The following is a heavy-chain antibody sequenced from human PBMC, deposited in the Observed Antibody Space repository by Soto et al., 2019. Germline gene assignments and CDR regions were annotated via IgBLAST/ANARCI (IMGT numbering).Heavy chain of an antibody. V-gene: IGHV4-59*01. D-gene: IGHD2-15*01. J-gene: IGHJ5*02. Sequence: PSETLPLTCTVSGGSISSYYWSWIRQPPGKGLEWIGYIYYSGSTNYNPSLKSRVTISVDTSKNQFSLKLSSVTAADTAVYYCARGWFGCSGGSCYGWFDPWGQGTLVTVSS. CDR1: GGSISSYY. CDR2: IYYSGST. CDR3: ARGWFGCSGGSCYGWFDP.